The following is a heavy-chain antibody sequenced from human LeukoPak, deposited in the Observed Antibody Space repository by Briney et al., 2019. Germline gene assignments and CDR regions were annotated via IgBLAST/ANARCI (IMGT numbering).Heavy chain of an antibody. J-gene: IGHJ4*02. CDR2: INHSGST. V-gene: IGHV4-34*01. CDR1: GGSFSGYY. D-gene: IGHD6-13*01. Sequence: SETLSLTCAVYGGSFSGYYWSWIRQPPGKGLEWIGEINHSGSTNYNPSLKSRVTISVDTSKNQFFLKLSSVTAADTAVYYCARGASVAAGYNYFDYWGQGTLVTVSS. CDR3: ARGASVAAGYNYFDY.